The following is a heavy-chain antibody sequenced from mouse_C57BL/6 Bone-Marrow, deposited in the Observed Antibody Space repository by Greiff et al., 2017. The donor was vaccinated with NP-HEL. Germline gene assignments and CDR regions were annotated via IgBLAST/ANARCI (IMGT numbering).Heavy chain of an antibody. Sequence: EVQRVESGGDLVKPGGSLKLSCAASGFTFSSYGMSWVRQTPDKRLEWVATISSGGSYTYYPDSVKGRFTISRDNAKNTLYLQMSSLKSEDTAMYYCARPRQLMHDYYAMDYWGQGTSVTVSS. CDR2: ISSGGSYT. CDR3: ARPRQLMHDYYAMDY. V-gene: IGHV5-6*01. J-gene: IGHJ4*01. CDR1: GFTFSSYG. D-gene: IGHD3-2*02.